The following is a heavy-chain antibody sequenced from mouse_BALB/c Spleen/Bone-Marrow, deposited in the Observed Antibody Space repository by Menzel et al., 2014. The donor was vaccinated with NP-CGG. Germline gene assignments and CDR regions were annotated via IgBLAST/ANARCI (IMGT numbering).Heavy chain of an antibody. D-gene: IGHD1-1*02. J-gene: IGHJ2*01. CDR1: GYTFTEYI. Sequence: VHLVESGAGLVKPGASVKLSCKASGYTFTEYIIHWVKQRSGQGLEWIGWFYPGSGSIKYNEKFKDKATLTADRSSSTVYMELSRLTSEDSAVYFCARREGGGYFDYWGQGTTLTVSS. CDR2: FYPGSGSI. CDR3: ARREGGGYFDY. V-gene: IGHV1-62-2*01.